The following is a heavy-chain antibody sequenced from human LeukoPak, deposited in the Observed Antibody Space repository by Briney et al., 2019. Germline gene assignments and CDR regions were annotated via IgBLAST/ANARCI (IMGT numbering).Heavy chain of an antibody. CDR2: IYYSGST. J-gene: IGHJ3*02. D-gene: IGHD4-17*01. CDR3: QSAVTTRDAFDI. V-gene: IGHV4-34*01. CDR1: GGSFSGYY. Sequence: KASETLSLTCVVYGGSFSGYYWGWIRQPPGKGLEWIGSIYYSGSTYYNPSLKSRVTISVDTSKNQFSLKLSSVTAADTAVYYCQSAVTTRDAFDIWGQGTMVTVSS.